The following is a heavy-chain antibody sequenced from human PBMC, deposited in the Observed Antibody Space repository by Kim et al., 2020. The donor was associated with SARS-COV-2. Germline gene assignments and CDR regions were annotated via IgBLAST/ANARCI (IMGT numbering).Heavy chain of an antibody. D-gene: IGHD3-22*01. CDR1: GGSITSYY. CDR2: IYHRGAT. Sequence: SETLSLTCTVSGGSITSYYWNWIRQPPGKGLEWIGYIYHRGATNYNPSLKSRVTISVDTSKSQFFLRLSSVTAADSAVYYCARLTYYYSTGHFDSCGQG. V-gene: IGHV4-59*01. J-gene: IGHJ4*02. CDR3: ARLTYYYSTGHFDS.